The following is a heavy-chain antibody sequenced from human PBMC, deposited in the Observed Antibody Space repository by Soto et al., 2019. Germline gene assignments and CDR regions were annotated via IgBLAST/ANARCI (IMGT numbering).Heavy chain of an antibody. J-gene: IGHJ6*02. CDR2: IYPGDSDT. V-gene: IGHV5-51*01. CDR3: ARTSAAGKYYYGMYA. Sequence: PGESLKVSWKGSGYSFASYWIGWVRQMPGKGLEWMGIIYPGDSDTRYSPSFQGQVTISADKSISTAYLQWSSLKASDTAMYYCARTSAAGKYYYGMYAWGQGNTVTVSS. CDR1: GYSFASYW. D-gene: IGHD6-13*01.